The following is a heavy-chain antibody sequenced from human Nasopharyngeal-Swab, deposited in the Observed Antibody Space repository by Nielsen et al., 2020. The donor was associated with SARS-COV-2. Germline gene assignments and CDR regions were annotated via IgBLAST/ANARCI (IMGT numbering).Heavy chain of an antibody. D-gene: IGHD3-10*01. Sequence: GASLKISCAASGFIFSSSWMSWVRQAPGKGLEWVANIKQDGSEKYYVDSVKGRFTISRDNAKNSLYLQMNSLRAEDTAVYYCARDPITMVQGGLNWFDPWGQGTLVTVSS. CDR2: IKQDGSEK. CDR3: ARDPITMVQGGLNWFDP. J-gene: IGHJ5*02. CDR1: GFIFSSSW. V-gene: IGHV3-7*03.